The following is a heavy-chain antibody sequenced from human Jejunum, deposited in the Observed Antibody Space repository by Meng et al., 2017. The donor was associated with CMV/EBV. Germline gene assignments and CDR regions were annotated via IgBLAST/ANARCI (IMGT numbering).Heavy chain of an antibody. CDR3: ARVFGVAYFDS. CDR1: GYTFNNHG. D-gene: IGHD3-3*01. J-gene: IGHJ4*02. Sequence: CKASGYTFNNHGISWVRQAPGQGLEWMGWISVYNGNTNYAQKLQGRVTMTTDTSTSTAYMELRSLRSDDTAVYYCARVFGVAYFDSWGQGTLVTVSS. CDR2: ISVYNGNT. V-gene: IGHV1-18*01.